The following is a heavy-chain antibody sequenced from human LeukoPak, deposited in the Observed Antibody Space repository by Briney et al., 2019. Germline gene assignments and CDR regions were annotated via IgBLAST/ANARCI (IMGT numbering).Heavy chain of an antibody. CDR3: ARTQLLWFGELLSYYLDY. V-gene: IGHV3-23*01. D-gene: IGHD3-10*01. CDR1: GFTLSTYA. Sequence: GGSLRLSCAASGFTLSTYAMSWVRQAPGKGLEWVSAISGSGGSTYYADSVKGRFTISRDNSKNTLYLQMNSLRAEDTAVYYCARTQLLWFGELLSYYLDYWGQGTLVTVSS. J-gene: IGHJ4*02. CDR2: ISGSGGST.